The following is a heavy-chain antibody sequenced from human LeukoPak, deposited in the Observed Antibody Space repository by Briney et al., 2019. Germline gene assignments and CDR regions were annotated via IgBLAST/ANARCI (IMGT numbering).Heavy chain of an antibody. CDR1: GLTFSSYA. Sequence: GGSLRLSCAASGLTFSSYAMTWVRQAPGKGLEWVSSISGSGGSTYHADSVKGRFTISRDNSKNTLYLQMNSLRAEDTAVYYCARGVYVDSSSCYYFDYWGQGTLVTVSS. CDR2: ISGSGGST. CDR3: ARGVYVDSSSCYYFDY. V-gene: IGHV3-23*01. D-gene: IGHD6-13*01. J-gene: IGHJ4*02.